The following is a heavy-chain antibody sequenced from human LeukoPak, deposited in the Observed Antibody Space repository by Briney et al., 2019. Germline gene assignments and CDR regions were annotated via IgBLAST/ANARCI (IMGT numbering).Heavy chain of an antibody. D-gene: IGHD3-22*01. Sequence: ASVKVSCKASGYTFTSYGISWVRQAPGQGLEWMGWISAYNGNTNYAQKLQGRVTMTTDTSTSTAYMELRSLRSEDTAVYYCARAFNGDYYDSSGYYSWGQGTLVTVSS. J-gene: IGHJ4*02. V-gene: IGHV1-18*01. CDR3: ARAFNGDYYDSSGYYS. CDR2: ISAYNGNT. CDR1: GYTFTSYG.